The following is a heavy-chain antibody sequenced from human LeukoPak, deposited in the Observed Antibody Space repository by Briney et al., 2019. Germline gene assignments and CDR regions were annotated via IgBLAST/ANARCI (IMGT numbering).Heavy chain of an antibody. J-gene: IGHJ4*02. CDR2: IYYSGST. CDR1: GYSISSGYY. V-gene: IGHV4-38-2*02. D-gene: IGHD6-13*01. Sequence: SETLSLTCTVSGYSISSGYYWGWIRPPPGKGLEWIGYIYYSGSTYYNPSLKSRVTISVDTSKNQFSLKLSSVTAADTAVYYCARDLRYSSRSVWGQGTLVTVSS. CDR3: ARDLRYSSRSV.